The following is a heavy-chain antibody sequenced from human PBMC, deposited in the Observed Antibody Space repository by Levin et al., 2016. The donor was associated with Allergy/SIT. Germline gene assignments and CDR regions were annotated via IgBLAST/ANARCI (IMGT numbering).Heavy chain of an antibody. V-gene: IGHV3-48*02. CDR3: ARVQGIVVMVNEIEDSWFDP. D-gene: IGHD2-8*01. CDR1: GFTFSNYN. J-gene: IGHJ5*02. CDR2: ISSTSSTI. Sequence: GGSLRLSCAASGFTFSNYNMNWVRQAPGKGLDWLSYISSTSSTIFYADSVKGRFTISRDNAKNSLYLQMHSLRDEDTAVYYCARVQGIVVMVNEIEDSWFDPWGQGTLVTVSS.